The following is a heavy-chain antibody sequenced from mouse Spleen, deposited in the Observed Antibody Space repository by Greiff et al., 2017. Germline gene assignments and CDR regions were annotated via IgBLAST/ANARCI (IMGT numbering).Heavy chain of an antibody. CDR2: ISSGSSTI. CDR1: GFTFSDYG. CDR3: ARSGLLYYYAMDY. J-gene: IGHJ4*01. D-gene: IGHD2-10*01. Sequence: EVKLVESGGGLVKPGGSLKLSCAASGFTFSDYGMHWVRQAPEKGLEWVAYISSGSSTIYYADTVKGRFTISRDNAKNTLFLQMTSLRSEDTAMYYCARSGLLYYYAMDYWGQGTSVTVSS. V-gene: IGHV5-17*01.